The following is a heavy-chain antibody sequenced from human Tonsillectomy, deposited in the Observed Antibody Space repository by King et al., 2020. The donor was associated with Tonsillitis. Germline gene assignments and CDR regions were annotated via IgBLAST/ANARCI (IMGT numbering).Heavy chain of an antibody. J-gene: IGHJ4*02. CDR3: ARILYSSDWYGGFDY. V-gene: IGHV3-53*01. CDR2: IYSGGST. Sequence: VQLVESGGGLIQPGGSLRLSCAASGFTVSSNYMSWVRQAPGKGLEWVSVIYSGGSTYYADSVKGRFTISRDISKNTLYLQMNSLRAEDTAVYYCARILYSSDWYGGFDYWGQGTLVTVSS. D-gene: IGHD6-19*01. CDR1: GFTVSSNY.